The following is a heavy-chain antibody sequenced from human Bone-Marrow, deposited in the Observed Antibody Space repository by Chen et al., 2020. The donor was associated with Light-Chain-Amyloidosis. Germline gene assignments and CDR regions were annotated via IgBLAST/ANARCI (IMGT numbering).Heavy chain of an antibody. V-gene: IGHV4-39*07. Sequence: QVQLQLSGPGLVKPSETLSLKCSVSGDSITSSTDYWGWIRQPPGKGLEYIASIYSSGSSYYKPSLKIRVTISVDTSKNQFSLRLTPATAADTAVYYCVRSRYSTGPFEVWGQGSLVTVSS. CDR3: VRSRYSTGPFEV. CDR1: GDSITSSTDY. D-gene: IGHD3-16*02. CDR2: IYSSGSS. J-gene: IGHJ1*01.